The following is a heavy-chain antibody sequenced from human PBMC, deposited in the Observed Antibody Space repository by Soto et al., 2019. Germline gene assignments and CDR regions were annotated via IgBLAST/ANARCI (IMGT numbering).Heavy chain of an antibody. CDR3: AKGPYQLLHDPDLCDY. CDR2: ISYDGSNK. CDR1: GFTFSSYG. J-gene: IGHJ4*02. V-gene: IGHV3-30*18. D-gene: IGHD2-2*01. Sequence: QVQLVESGGGVVQPGRSLRLSCAASGFTFSSYGMHWVRQAPGKGLEWVAVISYDGSNKYYADSVKGRFTISRDNSKNTLYLQMNSLRAEDTAVYYCAKGPYQLLHDPDLCDYWGQGTLVTVSS.